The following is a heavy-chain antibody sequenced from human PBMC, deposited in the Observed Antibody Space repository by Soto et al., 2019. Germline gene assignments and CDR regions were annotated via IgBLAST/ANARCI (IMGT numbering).Heavy chain of an antibody. CDR2: INGDGSSR. CDR1: GFTLSSSW. V-gene: IGHV3-74*01. Sequence: GGSLRLSCEASGFTLSSSWMHWVRQAPGKGPVWVSRINGDGSSRSYADSVKGRFTISRDDAKNTMYLQMDGLRAEDTAVYYCASPQSGGYSSSWYSVWGQGALVTVSS. J-gene: IGHJ4*02. D-gene: IGHD6-13*01. CDR3: ASPQSGGYSSSWYSV.